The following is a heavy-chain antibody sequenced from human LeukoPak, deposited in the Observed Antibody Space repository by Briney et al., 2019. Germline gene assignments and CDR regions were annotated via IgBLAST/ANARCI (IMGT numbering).Heavy chain of an antibody. J-gene: IGHJ4*02. V-gene: IGHV3-23*01. CDR1: GFTFSSYG. Sequence: PGGSLRLPCAASGFTFSSYGMSWVRQAPGKGLEWVSTISGRDTNTYYADSVEGRFTISRDNSKNTLYLQMKSLRAEDTALYYCAKRSDYGSNGNYFDSWGQGTPVTVSS. CDR2: ISGRDTNT. CDR3: AKRSDYGSNGNYFDS. D-gene: IGHD4-23*01.